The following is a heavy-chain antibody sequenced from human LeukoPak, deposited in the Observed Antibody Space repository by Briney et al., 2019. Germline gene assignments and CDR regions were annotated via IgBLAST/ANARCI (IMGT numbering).Heavy chain of an antibody. CDR2: ITNIDSTK. J-gene: IGHJ4*02. D-gene: IGHD2-15*01. CDR1: GFIFSDYY. Sequence: GGSLRLSCAASGFIFSDYYMTWTRQAPGKGLEWVSYITNIDSTKKYADSVKGRFTISRDNAKNSLFLQMNSLRAENTAVYYCARRTRSQDFDYWGQGTLVTVSS. CDR3: ARRTRSQDFDY. V-gene: IGHV3-11*04.